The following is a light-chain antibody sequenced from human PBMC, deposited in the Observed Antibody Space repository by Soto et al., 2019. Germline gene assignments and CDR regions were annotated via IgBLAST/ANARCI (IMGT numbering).Light chain of an antibody. CDR2: GAS. V-gene: IGKV1-39*01. J-gene: IGKJ5*01. Sequence: DIPLTLSPSSLAASVGDTGTITWRASQSISIYLNWYQLKPGKAPNLLMYGASYLKSGVPTRFSGSGSGTDFTLTISSLQPEDFAIYYCQQTYTTPEITFGQGTRLEIK. CDR1: QSISIY. CDR3: QQTYTTPEIT.